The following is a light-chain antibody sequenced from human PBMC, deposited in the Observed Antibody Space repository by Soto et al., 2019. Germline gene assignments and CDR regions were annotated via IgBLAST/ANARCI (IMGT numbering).Light chain of an antibody. V-gene: IGKV3-15*01. J-gene: IGKJ1*01. CDR3: HQYDKWPQT. CDR2: AAS. Sequence: DIVLTQSPATLSFAPGERATLSCGASQSVSSSRLAWYQQQPGQAPRLLIYAASIRATGIPARFSGSGSGTEFTLTISSLQSEDFAVYFCHQYDKWPQTLGQGTKVDIK. CDR1: QSVSSSR.